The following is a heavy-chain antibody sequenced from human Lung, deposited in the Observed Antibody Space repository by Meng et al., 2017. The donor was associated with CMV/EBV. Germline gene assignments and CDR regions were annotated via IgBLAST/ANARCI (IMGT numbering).Heavy chain of an antibody. Sequence: GESLKISCEASGFTFSSYSMNWVRQAPGKGLEWVSSISSSSSYIYYADSVKGRFTISRDNAKNSLYLQMNSLRAEDTAVYYCARDRYSGSSDAFDIWDQGXMVTVSS. CDR3: ARDRYSGSSDAFDI. CDR2: ISSSSSYI. J-gene: IGHJ3*02. V-gene: IGHV3-21*01. CDR1: GFTFSSYS. D-gene: IGHD1-26*01.